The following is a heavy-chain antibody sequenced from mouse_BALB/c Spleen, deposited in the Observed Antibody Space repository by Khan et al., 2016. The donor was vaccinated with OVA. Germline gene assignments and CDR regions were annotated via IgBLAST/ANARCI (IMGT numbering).Heavy chain of an antibody. CDR3: ARENSYGSSHYAMDY. D-gene: IGHD1-1*01. V-gene: IGHV1S41*01. CDR1: GYTFTSYW. J-gene: IGHJ4*01. Sequence: DLVKPGASVKLSCKASGYTFTSYWINWIKQRPGQGLEWIGRISPGSGTPYYNEMFKGKATLTVDISSNTAYMQLSSLSSEDSAVYFCARENSYGSSHYAMDYWGQGTSVTVSS. CDR2: ISPGSGTP.